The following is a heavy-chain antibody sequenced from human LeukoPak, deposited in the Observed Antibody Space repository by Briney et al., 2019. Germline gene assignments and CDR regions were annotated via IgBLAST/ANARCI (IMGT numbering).Heavy chain of an antibody. CDR1: GGTFSSYA. J-gene: IGHJ3*02. V-gene: IGHV1-69*13. CDR3: ARDLRYFDWPLDAFDI. D-gene: IGHD3-9*01. CDR2: IIPIFGTA. Sequence: GASVKVSCKASGGTFSSYAISWVRQAPGQGLEWMGGIIPIFGTANYAQKFQGRVTITADESTSTAYMELSSLRSEDTAVYYCARDLRYFDWPLDAFDIWGQGTMVTVSS.